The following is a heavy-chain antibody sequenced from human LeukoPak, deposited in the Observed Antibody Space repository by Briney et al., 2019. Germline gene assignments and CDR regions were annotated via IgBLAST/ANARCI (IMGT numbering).Heavy chain of an antibody. CDR1: GGSISSYY. V-gene: IGHV4-59*01. D-gene: IGHD1-26*01. J-gene: IGHJ4*02. CDR3: ARASGSSDFDY. Sequence: SETLSLTCTVSGGSISSYYWSWIRQPPGKGLEWIGYIYYSGSTNYNPSLKSRVTISVDTSKNRFSLKLSSVTAADTAVYYCARASGSSDFDYWGQGTLVTVSS. CDR2: IYYSGST.